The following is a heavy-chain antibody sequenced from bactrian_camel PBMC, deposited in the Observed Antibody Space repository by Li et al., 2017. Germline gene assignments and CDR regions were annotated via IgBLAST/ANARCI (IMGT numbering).Heavy chain of an antibody. Sequence: HVQLVESGGGSVQAGGSLKLSCAASGYDVGSYCIGWFRQVPGKERVGVAIIERDGRKHYLDSVKGRFTISKDNAKNTLYLQTTSLKPEDTAMYYCAAARSDYSCDLDSWSRPFHYWGQGTQVTVS. CDR3: AAARSDYSCDLDSWSRPFHY. V-gene: IGHV3S61*01. D-gene: IGHD4*01. CDR1: GYDVGSYC. CDR2: IIERDGRK. J-gene: IGHJ4*01.